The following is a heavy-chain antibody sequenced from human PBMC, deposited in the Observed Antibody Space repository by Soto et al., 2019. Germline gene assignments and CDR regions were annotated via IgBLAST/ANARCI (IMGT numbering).Heavy chain of an antibody. V-gene: IGHV3-64D*08. Sequence: GGSLRLSCSASGFTFSSYAMHWVRQAPGKGLEYVSAISSNGGSTYYADSVKGRFTISRDNSKNTLYLQMSSLRAEDTAVYYCVKDPFGGVAPALNWFDPWGQGTLVTVSS. CDR1: GFTFSSYA. CDR2: ISSNGGST. J-gene: IGHJ5*02. CDR3: VKDPFGGVAPALNWFDP. D-gene: IGHD3-10*01.